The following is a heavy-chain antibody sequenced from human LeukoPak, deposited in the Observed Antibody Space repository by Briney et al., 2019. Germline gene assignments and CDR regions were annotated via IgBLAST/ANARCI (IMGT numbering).Heavy chain of an antibody. CDR2: IYSGGST. CDR1: GFTFSSYS. CDR3: ARGLSSSWYGSVFDY. V-gene: IGHV3-66*01. J-gene: IGHJ4*02. D-gene: IGHD6-13*01. Sequence: GGSLRLSCAASGFTFSSYSMNWVRQAPGKGLEWVSVIYSGGSTYYADSVKGRFTISRDNSKNTLYLQMNSLRAEDTAVYYCARGLSSSWYGSVFDYWGQGTLVTVSS.